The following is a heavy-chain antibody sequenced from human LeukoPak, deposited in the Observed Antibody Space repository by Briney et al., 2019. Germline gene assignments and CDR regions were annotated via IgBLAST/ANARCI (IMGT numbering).Heavy chain of an antibody. CDR2: INPSGASA. Sequence: ASVKVSCKASGYTFTDYYMHWVGQVPGQGLEWMGIINPSGASATYAQKFQGRVTMTRDTSTSTVYMEVSSLRSDDTAVYYCARGRRLAVAGVYYYYYGMDVWGQGTTVTVSS. J-gene: IGHJ6*02. CDR3: ARGRRLAVAGVYYYYYGMDV. CDR1: GYTFTDYY. D-gene: IGHD6-19*01. V-gene: IGHV1-46*01.